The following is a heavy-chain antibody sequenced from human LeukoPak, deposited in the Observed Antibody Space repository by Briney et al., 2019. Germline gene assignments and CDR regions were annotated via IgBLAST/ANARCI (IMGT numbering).Heavy chain of an antibody. J-gene: IGHJ4*02. D-gene: IGHD1-26*01. CDR3: ARLGGSSFDY. Sequence: PGGSLRLSCAASGFTFSSYAMHWVRQAPGKGLEWVAVISYDGSNKYYADSVKSRFTISRDNSKNTLYLQMNSLRAEDTAVYYCARLGGSSFDYWGQGTLVTVSS. CDR2: ISYDGSNK. V-gene: IGHV3-30-3*01. CDR1: GFTFSSYA.